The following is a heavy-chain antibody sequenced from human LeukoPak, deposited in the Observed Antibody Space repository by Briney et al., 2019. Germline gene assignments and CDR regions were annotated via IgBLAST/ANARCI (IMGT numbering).Heavy chain of an antibody. D-gene: IGHD6-19*01. CDR2: IYYSGST. V-gene: IGHV4-39*07. Sequence: SETLSLTCTASGGSISSSSYYWGWIRQPPGKGLESIGSIYYSGSTYYNPSLKSRVTISVDTSKNQFSLKLSSVTAADTAVYYCARSSGYSSGFRLDPWGQGTLVTVSS. J-gene: IGHJ5*02. CDR1: GGSISSSSYY. CDR3: ARSSGYSSGFRLDP.